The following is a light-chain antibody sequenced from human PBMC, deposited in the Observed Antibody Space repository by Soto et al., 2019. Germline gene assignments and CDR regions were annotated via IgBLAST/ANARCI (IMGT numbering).Light chain of an antibody. CDR3: HQYYSNPQT. V-gene: IGKV4-1*01. Sequence: VLTQSPNSLAVSLGERATVNCKSSQSVLDNSTNKIYLAWYQKKPGHPPKLLVHWASTRESGVPERFSGGGSGNDLTLNISSLAAEDCAVYYWHQYYSNPQTFGQGDQAGDQT. J-gene: IGKJ2*01. CDR2: WAS. CDR1: QSVLDNSTNKIY.